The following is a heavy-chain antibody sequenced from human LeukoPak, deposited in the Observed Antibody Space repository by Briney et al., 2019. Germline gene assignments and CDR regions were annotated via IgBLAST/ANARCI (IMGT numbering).Heavy chain of an antibody. Sequence: SETLSLTCTVSGGSISSSGFYWGWIRQPPGEGLEWIGSISYTGSTYYNPSLKSRVTISVDTSKNQFSLKLSSVTAADTAVYYCRSGDYYYDSSGYPRDYWGQGTLVTVSS. CDR1: GGSISSSGFY. D-gene: IGHD3-22*01. V-gene: IGHV4-39*07. CDR3: RSGDYYYDSSGYPRDY. CDR2: ISYTGST. J-gene: IGHJ4*02.